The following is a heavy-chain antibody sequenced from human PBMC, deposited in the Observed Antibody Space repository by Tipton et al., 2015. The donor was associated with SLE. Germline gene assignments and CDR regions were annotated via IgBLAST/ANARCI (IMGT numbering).Heavy chain of an antibody. Sequence: SLRLSCAASGFTFDDYAMHWVRQAPGKGLEWVSGISWNSGSIGYADSVKGRFTISRDNAKNSLYLQMNSLRAEDTALYYCAKDPRARGAVAGTGFDYWGQGTLVTVPS. D-gene: IGHD6-19*01. CDR1: GFTFDDYA. V-gene: IGHV3-9*01. CDR2: ISWNSGSI. J-gene: IGHJ4*02. CDR3: AKDPRARGAVAGTGFDY.